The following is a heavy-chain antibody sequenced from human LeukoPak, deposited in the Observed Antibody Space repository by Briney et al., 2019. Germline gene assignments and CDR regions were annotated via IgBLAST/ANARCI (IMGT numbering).Heavy chain of an antibody. CDR3: AKDRSDYGDHDY. J-gene: IGHJ4*02. CDR2: INHNGNVN. CDR1: GFTFSSYW. V-gene: IGHV3-7*03. Sequence: GGSLRLSCAASGFTFSSYWMNWARQAPGKGLEWVASINHNGNVNYYVDSVKGRFTISRDNAKNSLYLQMSNLRAEDTAVYYCAKDRSDYGDHDYWGQGTLVTVSS. D-gene: IGHD4-17*01.